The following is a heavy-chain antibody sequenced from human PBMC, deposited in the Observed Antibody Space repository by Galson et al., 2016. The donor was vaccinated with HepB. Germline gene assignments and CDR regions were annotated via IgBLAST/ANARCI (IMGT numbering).Heavy chain of an antibody. CDR1: GFTFSNYA. CDR3: ARTISMGRGVIKRFYYYNAMDV. D-gene: IGHD3-10*01. J-gene: IGHJ6*02. Sequence: SLRLSCAASGFTFSNYAMHWVRQAPGRGLEWVAVISYHGHNKYYADSVKGRFTISRDNSKNTLYLQMNSLTVEDTAVYYCARTISMGRGVIKRFYYYNAMDVWGQGTTVTVSS. V-gene: IGHV3-30*04. CDR2: ISYHGHNK.